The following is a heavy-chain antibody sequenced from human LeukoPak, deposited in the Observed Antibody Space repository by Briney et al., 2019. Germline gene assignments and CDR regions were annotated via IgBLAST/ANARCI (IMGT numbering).Heavy chain of an antibody. Sequence: ASVKASCKASGYTFTGYYMHWVRQAPGQGLEWMGWINPNSGGTNYAQKFQGWVTMTRDTSISTAYMELSRLRSDDTAVYYCARERVAVAGTEFDYWGQGTLVTVSS. CDR3: ARERVAVAGTEFDY. CDR2: INPNSGGT. V-gene: IGHV1-2*04. D-gene: IGHD6-19*01. J-gene: IGHJ4*02. CDR1: GYTFTGYY.